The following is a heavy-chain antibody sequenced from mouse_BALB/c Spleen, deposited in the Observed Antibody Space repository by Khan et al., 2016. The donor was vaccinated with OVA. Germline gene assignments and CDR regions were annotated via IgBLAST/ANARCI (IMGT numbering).Heavy chain of an antibody. CDR2: ISYDGNN. CDR1: GYSITSGYY. J-gene: IGHJ1*01. Sequence: EVQLQESGPGLVKPSQSLSLTCSVTGYSITSGYYWNWIRQFPGNKLEWMSYISYDGNNNYNPSLKNRISITRDTSKNQFFLKLNSVTTEDTATYYCARDYRPRYFDVWGAGTTVTVSS. V-gene: IGHV3-6*02. CDR3: ARDYRPRYFDV.